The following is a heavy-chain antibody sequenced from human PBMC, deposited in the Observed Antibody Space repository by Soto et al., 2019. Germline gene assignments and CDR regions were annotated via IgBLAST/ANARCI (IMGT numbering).Heavy chain of an antibody. Sequence: GGSLRLSCAASGFTFSNAWMSWVRQAPGKGLEWVGRIKSKTDGGTTDYAAPVKGRFTISRDDSKNTLYLQMNSLKTEDTAVYYCTTNHRRGDHVWGSYPSSYCGQGTLVTVYS. CDR1: GFTFSNAW. CDR2: IKSKTDGGTT. J-gene: IGHJ4*02. V-gene: IGHV3-15*01. CDR3: TTNHRRGDHVWGSYPSSY. D-gene: IGHD3-16*01.